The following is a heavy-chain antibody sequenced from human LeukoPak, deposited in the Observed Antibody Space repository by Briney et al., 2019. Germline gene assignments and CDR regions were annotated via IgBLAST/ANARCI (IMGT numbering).Heavy chain of an antibody. CDR3: ARQIAMAGKAGFDY. D-gene: IGHD6-19*01. CDR1: GGSISSYY. CDR2: IYTTGST. Sequence: SETLSLTCTGSGGSISSYYWTWIRQPAGKGLESIGRIYTTGSTNYNPSLNSRVTMSVDTSKNQFSLKLSSVTAADAAVYYCARQIAMAGKAGFDYWGQGTLVTVSS. V-gene: IGHV4-4*07. J-gene: IGHJ4*02.